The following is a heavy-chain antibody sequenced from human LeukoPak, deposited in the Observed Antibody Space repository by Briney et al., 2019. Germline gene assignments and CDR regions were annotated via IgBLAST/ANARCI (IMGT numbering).Heavy chain of an antibody. Sequence: GGSLRLSCAASGFTFSSYEMNWVRQDPGKGLECVSYISSSGSTIYYADSVKGRFTISRDNAKSSLYLQMNSLRAEDTAVYYCARVGTLWFGELLSDYWGQGTLVTVSS. J-gene: IGHJ4*02. CDR3: ARVGTLWFGELLSDY. D-gene: IGHD3-10*01. CDR1: GFTFSSYE. V-gene: IGHV3-48*03. CDR2: ISSSGSTI.